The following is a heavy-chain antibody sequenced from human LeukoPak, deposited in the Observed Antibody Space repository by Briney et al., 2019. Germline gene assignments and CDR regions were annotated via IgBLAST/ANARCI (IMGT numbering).Heavy chain of an antibody. Sequence: PGGSLRLSCAASGFTFSSYSMNWVRQAPGKGPEWVSSISSSSSYIYYADSAKGRFTISRDNAKNSLYLQMNSLRAEDTAVYYCARDFDYYGSGSYYDYWGQGTLVTVSS. J-gene: IGHJ4*02. CDR2: ISSSSSYI. V-gene: IGHV3-21*01. CDR3: ARDFDYYGSGSYYDY. D-gene: IGHD3-10*01. CDR1: GFTFSSYS.